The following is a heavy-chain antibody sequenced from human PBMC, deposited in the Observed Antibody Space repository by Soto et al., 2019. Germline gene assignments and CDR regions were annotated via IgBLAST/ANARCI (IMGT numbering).Heavy chain of an antibody. Sequence: EMQLVESGGGLVQPGGSLRLSCAASGFTFSSYEMHWVRQAPGKGLEWISYISSTGSGTLYADSVRGRFTMSRDNTKNSVSLQMSSLRAEDXXXYYCVRELHEPLATDALRVANWGQGTQVTVSS. V-gene: IGHV3-48*03. CDR1: GFTFSSYE. CDR3: VRELHEPLATDALRVAN. J-gene: IGHJ4*02. CDR2: ISSTGSGT. D-gene: IGHD2-8*02.